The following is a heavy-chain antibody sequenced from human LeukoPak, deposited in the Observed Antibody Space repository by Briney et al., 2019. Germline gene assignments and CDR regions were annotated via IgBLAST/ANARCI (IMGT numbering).Heavy chain of an antibody. Sequence: GGSLRLSCAASGFTFSSYAMSWVRQAPGKGLEWVSAISGSGGSTYYVDSVKGRFTISRDNSKNTLYLQMNSLRAEDTAVYYCAKKGRGYGLHDAFDIWGQGTMVTVSS. D-gene: IGHD5-18*01. J-gene: IGHJ3*02. CDR3: AKKGRGYGLHDAFDI. CDR1: GFTFSSYA. V-gene: IGHV3-23*01. CDR2: ISGSGGST.